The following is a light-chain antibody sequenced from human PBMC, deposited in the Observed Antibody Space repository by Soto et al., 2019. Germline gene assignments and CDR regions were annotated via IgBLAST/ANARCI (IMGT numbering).Light chain of an antibody. CDR1: SSDIGVYNH. J-gene: IGLJ1*01. CDR2: DVS. Sequence: QSVLTQPASLSGSPGQSITISCTGTSSDIGVYNHVSWYQQHPGKAPKLMIYDVSNRPSGVSNRFSGSKSGNTASLTISGLQPEDEADYYCSSFTSPSTNYVFGTGTKVTVL. CDR3: SSFTSPSTNYV. V-gene: IGLV2-14*01.